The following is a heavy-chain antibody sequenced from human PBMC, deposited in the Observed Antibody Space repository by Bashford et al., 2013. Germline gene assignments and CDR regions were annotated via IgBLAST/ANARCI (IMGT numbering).Heavy chain of an antibody. CDR2: LLQWEH. D-gene: IGHD3-10*01. V-gene: IGHV4-30-4*01. CDR3: ARPGVGGYDAFDI. J-gene: IGHJ3*02. CDR1: GGSISSGDYY. Sequence: RPLLYSSETLSLTCTVSGGSISSGDYYWSWIRHAPRGRGLEWSWVHLLQWEHLLQPVPQESSYHISRHVQRTSSSLKLSSVTAADTAVYYCARPGVGGYDAFDIWGQGTMVTVSS.